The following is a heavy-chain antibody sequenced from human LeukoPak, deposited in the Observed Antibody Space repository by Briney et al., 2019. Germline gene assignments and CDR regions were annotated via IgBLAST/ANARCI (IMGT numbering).Heavy chain of an antibody. Sequence: SAGSLRLSCAASGLSFSNAWMTWVRQAPGKGLEWVGRIKSKANGETTDYAAPVKGRFTISRDDSNTMVYLQMNSLTTEDTAVYYCATRPPPYGGFYFDYWGQGALVTVSS. D-gene: IGHD4-23*01. J-gene: IGHJ4*02. CDR3: ATRPPPYGGFYFDY. V-gene: IGHV3-15*01. CDR1: GLSFSNAW. CDR2: IKSKANGETT.